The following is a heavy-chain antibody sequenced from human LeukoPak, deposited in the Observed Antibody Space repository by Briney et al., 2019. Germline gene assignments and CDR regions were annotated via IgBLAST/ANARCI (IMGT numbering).Heavy chain of an antibody. J-gene: IGHJ4*02. D-gene: IGHD5-12*01. CDR1: GFTFSSYG. CDR2: MWYDGSNK. CDR3: AARPPIIVAGPFDY. V-gene: IGHV3-30*02. Sequence: GGSLRLSCAASGFTFSSYGIHWVRQAPGKGLEWVAFMWYDGSNKYYADSVKGRFSISRDASKNTLYLQMNSLRAEDTAVYYCAARPPIIVAGPFDYWGQGTLVTVSS.